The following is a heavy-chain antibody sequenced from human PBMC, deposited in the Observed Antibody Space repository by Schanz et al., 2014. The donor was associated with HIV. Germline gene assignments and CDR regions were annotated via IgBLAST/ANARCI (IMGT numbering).Heavy chain of an antibody. CDR3: AKDPNDREKAFDS. CDR1: GFTFSSYG. Sequence: QVHLVESGGGVAQPGRSLRLSCATSGFTFSSYGMHWVRQAPGKGLEWVAGISYDGRNKYYADSVKGRFTISRDNSKNTLYLQMNSLRAEDTVVYYCAKDPNDREKAFDSWGQGTLVTVSS. V-gene: IGHV3-30*18. CDR2: ISYDGRNK. J-gene: IGHJ4*02. D-gene: IGHD3-22*01.